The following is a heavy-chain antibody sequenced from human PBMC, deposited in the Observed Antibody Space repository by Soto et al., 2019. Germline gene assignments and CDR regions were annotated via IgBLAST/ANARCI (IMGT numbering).Heavy chain of an antibody. CDR3: ARDRIAAAGQFFDY. CDR1: GGSISSYY. Sequence: QVQLQESGPGLVKPSETLSLTCTVSGGSISSYYWSWIRQLPEKGLEWIGYIYYSGSTNYNPSLKSRVTISVDTSKNQFSLKLSSVTAADTAVYYCARDRIAAAGQFFDYWGQGTLVTVSS. V-gene: IGHV4-59*01. CDR2: IYYSGST. D-gene: IGHD6-13*01. J-gene: IGHJ4*02.